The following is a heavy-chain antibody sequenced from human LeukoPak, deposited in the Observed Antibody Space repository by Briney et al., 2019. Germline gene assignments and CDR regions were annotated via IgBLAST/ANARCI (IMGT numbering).Heavy chain of an antibody. J-gene: IGHJ4*02. CDR2: IYSGGST. Sequence: GGSLRLSCAASGFTVSSNYMSWVRQAPGKGLEWVSDIYSGGSTYYADSVKGRFTISRDNSKNTLYLQMNSLRAEDTAVYYCARNLRYSSSWYEDYWGQGTLVTVSS. CDR3: ARNLRYSSSWYEDY. V-gene: IGHV3-66*01. CDR1: GFTVSSNY. D-gene: IGHD6-13*01.